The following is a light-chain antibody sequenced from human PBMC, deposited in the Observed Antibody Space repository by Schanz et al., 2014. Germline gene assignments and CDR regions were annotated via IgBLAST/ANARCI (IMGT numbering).Light chain of an antibody. Sequence: QSALTQPASVSGSPGQSITISCTGTSSDIGVYDYVSWYQHHPGNAPKLMIYDVSNRPSGVSVRFSGSKSGNTASLTISGLQAEDEADYYCSSYTRSSARVFGGGTKLTVL. CDR3: SSYTRSSARV. V-gene: IGLV2-14*03. CDR1: SSDIGVYDY. J-gene: IGLJ3*02. CDR2: DVS.